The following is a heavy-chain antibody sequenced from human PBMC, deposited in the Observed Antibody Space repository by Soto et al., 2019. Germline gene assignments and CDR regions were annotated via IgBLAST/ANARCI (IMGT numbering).Heavy chain of an antibody. Sequence: QVQLVQSGAEVKKPGSSVKVSCKASGGTFSSYAISSVRQAPGQGLEWKGGIIPIFGTPNYAQKFQGSVSITADESTSTAYMEPSSLRSDDAVVYYCAKRRAVAWDNWFDPWGQGTLVTVSS. J-gene: IGHJ5*02. D-gene: IGHD6-19*01. CDR3: AKRRAVAWDNWFDP. CDR2: IIPIFGTP. CDR1: GGTFSSYA. V-gene: IGHV1-69*01.